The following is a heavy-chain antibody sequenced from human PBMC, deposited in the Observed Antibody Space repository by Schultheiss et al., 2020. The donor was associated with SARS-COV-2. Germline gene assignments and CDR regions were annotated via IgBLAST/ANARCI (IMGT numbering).Heavy chain of an antibody. CDR2: ISGSGGST. CDR3: AKAGGLLHYYYYYYMDV. D-gene: IGHD3-16*01. J-gene: IGHJ6*03. CDR1: GFTFSSYA. V-gene: IGHV3-23*01. Sequence: GGSLRLSCAASGFTFSSYAMSWVRQAPGKGLEWVSAISGSGGSTYYADSVKGRFTISRDNSKNTLYLQINSLRAEDTAVYYCAKAGGLLHYYYYYYMDVWGKGTTVTVSS.